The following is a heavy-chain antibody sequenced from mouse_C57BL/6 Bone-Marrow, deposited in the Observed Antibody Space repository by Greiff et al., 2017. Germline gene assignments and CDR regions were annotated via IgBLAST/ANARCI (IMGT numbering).Heavy chain of an antibody. CDR3: ASLYYDYDRGYYYAMDY. J-gene: IGHJ4*01. V-gene: IGHV5-12*01. CDR2: ISNGGGST. D-gene: IGHD2-4*01. CDR1: GFTFSDYY. Sequence: EVKLEESGGGLVQPGGSLKLSCAASGFTFSDYYMYWVRQTPEKRLEWVAYISNGGGSTYYPDTVKGRFTLARDNAKNTLYLQMSRLKSEDTAMYYCASLYYDYDRGYYYAMDYWGQGTSVTVSS.